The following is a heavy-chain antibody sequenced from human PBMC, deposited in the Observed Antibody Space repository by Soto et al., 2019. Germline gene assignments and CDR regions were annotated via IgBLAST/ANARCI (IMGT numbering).Heavy chain of an antibody. CDR1: AASISSGAYY. CDR2: IYHSGTT. V-gene: IGHV4-31*03. J-gene: IGHJ1*01. D-gene: IGHD2-2*01. CDR3: ARWAEAVPADMPKEYFQH. Sequence: PSETLSLTCTVSAASISSGAYYWSWIRQRPGIGLEWIGYIYHSGTTNYNPSLKSRVTISVDTPKNQFSLKLKSVTAADTAVYFCARWAEAVPADMPKEYFQHWGQRTLVTVSS.